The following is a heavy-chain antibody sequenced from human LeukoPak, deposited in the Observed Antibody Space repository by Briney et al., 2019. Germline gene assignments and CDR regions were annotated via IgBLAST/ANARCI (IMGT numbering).Heavy chain of an antibody. J-gene: IGHJ1*01. CDR3: AKETYSSSSVEYFQH. CDR1: GFTFSSYA. CDR2: IGGSGGST. V-gene: IGHV3-23*01. Sequence: GGSLRLSCAASGFTFSSYAMSWVRQAPGKGLEWVSAIGGSGGSTYYADSVKGRFTISRDNSKNTLYLQMNSLRAEDTAVYYCAKETYSSSSVEYFQHWGQGTLVTVSS. D-gene: IGHD6-6*01.